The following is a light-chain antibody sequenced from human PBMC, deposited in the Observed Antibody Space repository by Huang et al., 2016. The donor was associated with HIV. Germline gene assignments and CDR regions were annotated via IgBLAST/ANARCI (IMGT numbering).Light chain of an antibody. V-gene: IGKV3-15*01. CDR2: AAS. CDR1: QSVSSN. CDR3: QQYNNWPRT. Sequence: EIVMTQSPATLSVSPGERAILSCRASQSVSSNLAWYQQQPGQAPRLLIYAASTRATGIPAMFCGSGSVTEFTLTISSRQSEDFAVYYCQQYNNWPRTFGQGTKVEIK. J-gene: IGKJ1*01.